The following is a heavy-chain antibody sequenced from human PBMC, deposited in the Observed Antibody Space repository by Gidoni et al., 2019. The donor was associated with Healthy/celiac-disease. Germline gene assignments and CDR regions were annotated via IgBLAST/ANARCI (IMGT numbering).Heavy chain of an antibody. V-gene: IGHV3-33*01. CDR3: ARDGGDYVLELIYYYGMDV. J-gene: IGHJ6*02. CDR1: GFTFSSYG. Sequence: QVQLVESGGGVVQPGRSLRLSCAASGFTFSSYGMHWVRQAPGKGLEWVAVIWYDGSNKYYADSVKGRFTISRDNSKNTLYLQMNSLRAEDTAVYYCARDGGDYVLELIYYYGMDVWGQGTTVTVSS. CDR2: IWYDGSNK. D-gene: IGHD2-21*02.